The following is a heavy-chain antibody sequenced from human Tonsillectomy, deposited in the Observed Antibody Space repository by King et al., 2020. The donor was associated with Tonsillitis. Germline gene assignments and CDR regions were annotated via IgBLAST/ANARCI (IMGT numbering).Heavy chain of an antibody. D-gene: IGHD1-7*01. Sequence: VQLVESGGGLVQPGGSLRLSCAASGFTFSSYAMSWVRQAPGKGLEWVSSISGSGGSIYYADSVKGRFTISRDNSKNTLYLQMNSLRADDTAVYYCAKGRGMELASYYIDHWGQGTLVTVSS. CDR1: GFTFSSYA. V-gene: IGHV3-23*04. J-gene: IGHJ4*02. CDR3: AKGRGMELASYYIDH. CDR2: ISGSGGSI.